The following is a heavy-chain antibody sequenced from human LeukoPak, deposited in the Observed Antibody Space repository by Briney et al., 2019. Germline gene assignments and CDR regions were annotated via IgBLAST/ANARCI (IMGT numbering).Heavy chain of an antibody. J-gene: IGHJ6*02. V-gene: IGHV3-23*01. Sequence: PGGSLRLSCAASGFTFSSYAMSWVRQAPGKGLEWVSAISGSGGSTYYADSVKGRFTISRDNAKNSLYLQMNSLRVEDTAVYYCVKDAYGESPTRYQYGMDVWGQGTTVTVSS. CDR1: GFTFSSYA. CDR2: ISGSGGST. D-gene: IGHD3-10*01. CDR3: VKDAYGESPTRYQYGMDV.